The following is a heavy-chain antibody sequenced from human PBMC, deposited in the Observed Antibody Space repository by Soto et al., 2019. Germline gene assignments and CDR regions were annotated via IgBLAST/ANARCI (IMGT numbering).Heavy chain of an antibody. Sequence: SETLSLTCTVSGGSISSGGYYWSWIRQHPGKGLEWIGYIYYSGSTYYNPSLKSRVTISVDTSKNQFSLKLSSVTAADTAVYYCARVPGDYQLAPQLNWGQGTLVTVSS. D-gene: IGHD4-17*01. CDR3: ARVPGDYQLAPQLN. J-gene: IGHJ4*02. CDR2: IYYSGST. V-gene: IGHV4-31*03. CDR1: GGSISSGGYY.